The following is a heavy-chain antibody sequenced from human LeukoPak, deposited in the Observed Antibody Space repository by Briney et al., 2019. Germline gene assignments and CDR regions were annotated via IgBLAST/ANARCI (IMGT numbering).Heavy chain of an antibody. D-gene: IGHD4-17*01. J-gene: IGHJ4*02. CDR1: GYTFTSYG. V-gene: IGHV1-18*01. CDR3: ARVTQTDYDFDY. Sequence: ASVKVSCKASGYTFTSYGISWVRQAPGQGLEWMGWISPYNGNTNYAQMLQGRVTMTTDTSTSTAYMELRSLRSDDTAVYYCARVTQTDYDFDYWGQGTLVTVSS. CDR2: ISPYNGNT.